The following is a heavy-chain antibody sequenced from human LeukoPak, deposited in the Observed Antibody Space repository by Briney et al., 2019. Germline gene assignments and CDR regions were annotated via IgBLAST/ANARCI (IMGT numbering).Heavy chain of an antibody. J-gene: IGHJ5*02. Sequence: PGGSLRLSCAASGFTLSNYWMHWVRQAPGKGLVWVSRINADGSSASYADSVKGRFTISRDNAKNTLYLQMNSLRAEDTAVYYCARDGATVSTVGNWFDPWGQGTLVTVSS. CDR3: ARDGATVSTVGNWFDP. CDR2: INADGSSA. D-gene: IGHD4-17*01. V-gene: IGHV3-74*01. CDR1: GFTLSNYW.